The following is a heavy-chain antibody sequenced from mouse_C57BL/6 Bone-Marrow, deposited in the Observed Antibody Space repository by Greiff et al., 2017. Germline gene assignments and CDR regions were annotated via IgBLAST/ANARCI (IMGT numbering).Heavy chain of an antibody. Sequence: EVQLQQSGAELVRPGASVKLSCTASGFNIKDDYMHWVKQRPKQGLEWIGWIDPEIGDTEYASTFQGKATITSDTSSNTAFLHLSSLTSEDTAVYYCSSFDGNYFDFWGQGTPLTVAS. V-gene: IGHV14-4*01. CDR3: SSFDGNYFDF. CDR1: GFNIKDDY. J-gene: IGHJ2*01. D-gene: IGHD2-3*01. CDR2: IDPEIGDT.